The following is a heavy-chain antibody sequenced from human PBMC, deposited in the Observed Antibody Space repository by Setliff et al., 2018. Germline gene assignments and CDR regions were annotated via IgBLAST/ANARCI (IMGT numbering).Heavy chain of an antibody. CDR2: IHHSGKA. CDR3: ARAHTWSLPNDNSGYPGLFDP. J-gene: IGHJ5*02. CDR1: GFSISSGYY. V-gene: IGHV4-38-2*01. Sequence: KTSETLSLTCAVSGFSISSGYYWGWIRQPPGKGLEWIVNIHHSGKAYYNPSLKSRITMSVDTSKNHVSLKLSSVTAADTAVYYCARAHTWSLPNDNSGYPGLFDPWGQGTLVTVSS. D-gene: IGHD3-22*01.